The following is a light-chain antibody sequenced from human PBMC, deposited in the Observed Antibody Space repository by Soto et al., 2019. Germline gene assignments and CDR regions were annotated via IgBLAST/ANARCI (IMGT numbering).Light chain of an antibody. J-gene: IGLJ1*01. CDR3: SSYAGSYTEV. Sequence: QSVLTQPRSVSGSPGQSVTISCTGTSSDVGGYNYVSWYQQHPGKAPKVMIYDVSKRPSGVPDRFSGSKSGNTASLTISGLQAEDEADYYCSSYAGSYTEVFGTGTKLTVL. CDR1: SSDVGGYNY. V-gene: IGLV2-11*01. CDR2: DVS.